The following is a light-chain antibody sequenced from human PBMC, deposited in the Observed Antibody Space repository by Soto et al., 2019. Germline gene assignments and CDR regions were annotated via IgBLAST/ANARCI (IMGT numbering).Light chain of an antibody. CDR2: RNN. J-gene: IGLJ1*01. V-gene: IGLV1-47*01. CDR3: AAWDDSLSGLYV. Sequence: QSVLTQPPSASGTPGQRVTISCSGSSSNIGRNYVYWYQQLPGTAPKLLIYRNNQRPSGVPDRFSGSKSGTSASLAISGPRSEDEADYYCAAWDDSLSGLYVFGTGTKLTVL. CDR1: SSNIGRNY.